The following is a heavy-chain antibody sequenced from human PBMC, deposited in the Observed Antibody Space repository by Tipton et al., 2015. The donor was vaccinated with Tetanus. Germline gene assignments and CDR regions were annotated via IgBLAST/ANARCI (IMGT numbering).Heavy chain of an antibody. D-gene: IGHD3-9*01. V-gene: IGHV4-39*01. CDR3: ARRGGDFLTGYYDS. CDR1: GGSVSSGSYY. Sequence: LRLSCTVSGGSVSSGSYYWGWIRQPPGKGLEWIGRIYYSGSTSYNPSLKSRVTISVDTSKNQFSLELNSVTAADTAVYYCARRGGDFLTGYYDSWGQGTLVTVSS. CDR2: IYYSGST. J-gene: IGHJ4*02.